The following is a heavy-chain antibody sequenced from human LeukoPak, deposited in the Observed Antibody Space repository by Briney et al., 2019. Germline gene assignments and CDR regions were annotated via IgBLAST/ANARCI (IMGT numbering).Heavy chain of an antibody. Sequence: SETLSLTCAVYGGSFSGYYWSWIRQPAGKGLEWIGRIYTSGSTNYNPSLKSRVTISVDTSKNQFSLKLSSVTAADTAVYYCARVLWFGELLFDYWGQGTLVTVSS. CDR1: GGSFSGYY. D-gene: IGHD3-10*01. CDR2: IYTSGST. CDR3: ARVLWFGELLFDY. V-gene: IGHV4-59*10. J-gene: IGHJ4*02.